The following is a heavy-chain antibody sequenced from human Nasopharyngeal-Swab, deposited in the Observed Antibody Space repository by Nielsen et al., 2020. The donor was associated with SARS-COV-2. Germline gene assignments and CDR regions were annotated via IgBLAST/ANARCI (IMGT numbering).Heavy chain of an antibody. CDR2: VTSSGSST. CDR3: ALPTWALRSFDLLLHF. V-gene: IGHV3-23*01. D-gene: IGHD3-9*01. Sequence: GGSLRLSCAASGFASSNYAMSWVRQAPGKGLEWVSTVTSSGSSTYYADSVKGRFTISRDNSKNTLYLQMGSLRAEDTAVYYCALPTWALRSFDLLLHFWGQGTVVTVSS. J-gene: IGHJ4*02. CDR1: GFASSNYA.